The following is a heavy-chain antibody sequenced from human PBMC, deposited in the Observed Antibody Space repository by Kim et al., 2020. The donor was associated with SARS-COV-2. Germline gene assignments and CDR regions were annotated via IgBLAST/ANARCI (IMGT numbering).Heavy chain of an antibody. Sequence: GGSLRLSCAASGFTFSSYAMSWVRQAPGKGLEWVSAISGSGGSTYYAYTVKGRFTISRDNPNNTLYLQMNSLRAEDTAVYYCAKFGVRLADFDYWGQGTLVTVSS. D-gene: IGHD3-10*01. CDR2: ISGSGGST. J-gene: IGHJ4*02. V-gene: IGHV3-23*01. CDR1: GFTFSSYA. CDR3: AKFGVRLADFDY.